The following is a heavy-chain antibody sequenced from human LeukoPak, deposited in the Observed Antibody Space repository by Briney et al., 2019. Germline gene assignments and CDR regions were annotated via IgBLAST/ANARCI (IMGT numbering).Heavy chain of an antibody. Sequence: ASVKVSCKASGYTFTGYYMHWVRQAPGQGLEWMGWINPNSGGTNYAQKFQGRVTMTRDTSISTAYMELSRLRSDDTAVYYCAREAAWGDYNDYWGQGTLVTVSS. D-gene: IGHD3-16*01. J-gene: IGHJ4*02. CDR3: AREAAWGDYNDY. V-gene: IGHV1-2*02. CDR2: INPNSGGT. CDR1: GYTFTGYY.